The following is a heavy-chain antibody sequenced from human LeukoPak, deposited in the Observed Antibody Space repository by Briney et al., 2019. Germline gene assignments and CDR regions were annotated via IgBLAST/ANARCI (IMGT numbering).Heavy chain of an antibody. CDR2: IYYSGST. Sequence: SGTLSLTRTVSGGSISSLYWSWIRQPPGKGLEWIGYIYYSGSTNYNPSLKSRVTISVDTSKNQFSLKLSSVTAADTAVYYCAQVVNDAFDIWGQGTMVTVSS. J-gene: IGHJ3*02. CDR1: GGSISSLY. V-gene: IGHV4-59*11. D-gene: IGHD2-2*01. CDR3: AQVVNDAFDI.